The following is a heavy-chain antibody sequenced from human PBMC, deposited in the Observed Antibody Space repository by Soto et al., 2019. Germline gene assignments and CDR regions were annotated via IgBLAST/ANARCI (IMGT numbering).Heavy chain of an antibody. Sequence: GGSLRLSCAASGFTFSSYAMSWVRQAPGKGLEWVSAISGSGGSTYYADSVKGRFTISRDNSKNTLYLQMNSLRAEDTAVYYCAKDRGGWDIVVVPADMKAFDPWGQGTLVTVYS. D-gene: IGHD2-2*01. CDR2: ISGSGGST. J-gene: IGHJ5*02. V-gene: IGHV3-23*01. CDR3: AKDRGGWDIVVVPADMKAFDP. CDR1: GFTFSSYA.